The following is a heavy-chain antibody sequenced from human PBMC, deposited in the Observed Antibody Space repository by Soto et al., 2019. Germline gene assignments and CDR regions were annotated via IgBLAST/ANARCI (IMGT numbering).Heavy chain of an antibody. D-gene: IGHD3-22*01. CDR2: VLVFFITA. CDR1: GGSFRRYI. J-gene: IGHJ3*02. Sequence: QVQLAQSGTEVKKPGSSVKVSCKASGGSFRRYIINWVRQAPGQGLEWMGGVLVFFITANSAQKFQVRVTITMDEATTTVYMHLSSLRSEDTAAYYCAWRYYYDSSDHYDDVFDIWGQGTMVTVAS. CDR3: AWRYYYDSSDHYDDVFDI. V-gene: IGHV1-69*01.